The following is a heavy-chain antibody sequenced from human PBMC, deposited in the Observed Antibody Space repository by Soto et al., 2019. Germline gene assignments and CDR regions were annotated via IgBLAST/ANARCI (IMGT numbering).Heavy chain of an antibody. CDR3: AGSGPIPAYDSSGYRKYGFSV. V-gene: IGHV3-11*01. D-gene: IGHD3-22*01. CDR2: ISSNTKMI. Sequence: WGSLRLSCVASGLTLSDYYMTWIRQAPGMGLEWVAYISSNTKMIFYPDSVKGRFTISRDNAKNALFLEMSGLRVEDTATYYCAGSGPIPAYDSSGYRKYGFSVWGQGTKVTVSS. J-gene: IGHJ3*01. CDR1: GLTLSDYY.